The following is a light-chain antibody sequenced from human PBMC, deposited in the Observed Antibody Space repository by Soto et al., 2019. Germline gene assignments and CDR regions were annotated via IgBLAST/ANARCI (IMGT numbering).Light chain of an antibody. CDR1: QNISVC. CDR3: QQHLTYSRN. CDR2: KAS. J-gene: IGKJ1*01. Sequence: DIQMTQSPSTLSASVGDRVTITCRASQNISVCLAWYQQKPGKAPKFLIYKASTLQSGVPSRFSGSGSGTEFSLTIISLQPDDFATYYCQQHLTYSRNFGQGTKVEIK. V-gene: IGKV1-5*03.